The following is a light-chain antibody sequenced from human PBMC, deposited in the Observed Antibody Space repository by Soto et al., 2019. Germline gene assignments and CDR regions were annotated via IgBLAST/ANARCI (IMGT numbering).Light chain of an antibody. CDR1: SSDVGGYNY. Sequence: QSALTQPSSASGSPGQSVTISCTGTSSDVGGYNYVSWYQQHPGKATKLMIYEVSKRPSGVPERFSGSKSGNTASLTVSGLQAEDEADYYCSSYAGSNNLGVFGTGTKVTVL. V-gene: IGLV2-8*01. J-gene: IGLJ1*01. CDR2: EVS. CDR3: SSYAGSNNLGV.